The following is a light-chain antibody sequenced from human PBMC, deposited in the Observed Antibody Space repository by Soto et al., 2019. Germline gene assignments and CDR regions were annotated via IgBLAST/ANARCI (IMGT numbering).Light chain of an antibody. Sequence: EIVLTQSPATLSVSPGERVSLSCRASQSVDINLAWYQQEPGQAPRLLIYDAYNRATGIPPRFSGSGSGTDFTLTISSLEPEDSAVYYCQQRHAWPITFGQGTRLEIK. CDR3: QQRHAWPIT. V-gene: IGKV3-11*01. CDR1: QSVDIN. J-gene: IGKJ5*01. CDR2: DAY.